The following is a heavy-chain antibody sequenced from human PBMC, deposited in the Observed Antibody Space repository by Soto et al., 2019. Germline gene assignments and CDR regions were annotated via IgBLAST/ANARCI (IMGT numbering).Heavy chain of an antibody. D-gene: IGHD2-2*01. Sequence: ASVKVSCKASGYTFTSYGISWVRQAPGQGLEWMGWISAYNGNTNYAQKLQGRVTMTTDTSTSTAYMELRSLRSDDTAVYYCACDSFIVVVTASNWFDPWGQGTLVTVSS. CDR2: ISAYNGNT. V-gene: IGHV1-18*04. CDR1: GYTFTSYG. J-gene: IGHJ5*02. CDR3: ACDSFIVVVTASNWFDP.